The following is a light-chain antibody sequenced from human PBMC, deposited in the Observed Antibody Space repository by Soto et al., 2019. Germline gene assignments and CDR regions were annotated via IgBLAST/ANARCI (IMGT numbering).Light chain of an antibody. CDR1: SSNIGAGYD. CDR3: QSYDSILSGVV. J-gene: IGLJ2*01. CDR2: YNN. V-gene: IGLV1-40*01. Sequence: QSVLTQPPSVSGAPGQRVTISCTGSSSNIGAGYDVHWYQQLPGTAPKLLIYYNNNRPSGVPDRFSGSKSGTSASLAITGLQAEDEADYYCQSYDSILSGVVFGGGTQLTVL.